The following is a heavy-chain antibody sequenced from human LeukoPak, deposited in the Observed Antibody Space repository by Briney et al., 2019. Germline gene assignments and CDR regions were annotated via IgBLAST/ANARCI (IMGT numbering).Heavy chain of an antibody. Sequence: SETLSLTCTVSGGSISSYYWSWIRQPAGKGLEWIGRIYISGSTNYNPSLKSRVTMSVDTSKNQFSLKLSSVTAADTAVYYCARRRVVVITFDYWGQGTLVTVSS. V-gene: IGHV4-4*07. D-gene: IGHD3-22*01. CDR3: ARRRVVVITFDY. CDR1: GGSISSYY. J-gene: IGHJ4*02. CDR2: IYISGST.